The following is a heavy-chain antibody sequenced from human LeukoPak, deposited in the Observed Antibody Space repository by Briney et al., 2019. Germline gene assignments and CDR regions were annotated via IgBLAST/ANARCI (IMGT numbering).Heavy chain of an antibody. CDR1: GFTFSSYS. CDR3: ARDFAGGIAAAGAPFDY. D-gene: IGHD6-13*01. Sequence: GGSLRLSCAASGFTFSSYSMNWVRQAPGKGLEWVSYISSSSSTIYYADSVKGRFTISGDNAKNSLYLQMNSLRAEDTAVYYCARDFAGGIAAAGAPFDYWGRGTLVTVSS. V-gene: IGHV3-48*04. J-gene: IGHJ4*02. CDR2: ISSSSSTI.